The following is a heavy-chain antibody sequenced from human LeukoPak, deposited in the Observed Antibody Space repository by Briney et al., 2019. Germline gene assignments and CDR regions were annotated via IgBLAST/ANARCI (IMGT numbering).Heavy chain of an antibody. CDR1: GGSISSGNW. Sequence: SETLSLTCAVSGGSISSGNWWSWVRPPPGKGLEWIGEISHSGNINYNPSLKSRVTISVDTSKNQFSLKLSSVTAADTAVYYCARYYDSSGYYPDDAFDIWGQGTMVTVSS. CDR2: ISHSGNI. V-gene: IGHV4-4*02. J-gene: IGHJ3*02. D-gene: IGHD3-22*01. CDR3: ARYYDSSGYYPDDAFDI.